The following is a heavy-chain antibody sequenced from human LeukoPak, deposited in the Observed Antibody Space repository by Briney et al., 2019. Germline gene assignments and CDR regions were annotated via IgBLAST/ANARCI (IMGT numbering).Heavy chain of an antibody. Sequence: GGPLRLSCAVSGFTFSTYWMSWVRQAPGKGLEWVANIKQDGSDKYYVDSVKGRFTISRDNAKNSLYLETNSLRVEDTAVYYCARDGHATVAVNFDYWGQGTLVTVSS. D-gene: IGHD6-19*01. CDR1: GFTFSTYW. CDR2: IKQDGSDK. J-gene: IGHJ4*02. V-gene: IGHV3-7*01. CDR3: ARDGHATVAVNFDY.